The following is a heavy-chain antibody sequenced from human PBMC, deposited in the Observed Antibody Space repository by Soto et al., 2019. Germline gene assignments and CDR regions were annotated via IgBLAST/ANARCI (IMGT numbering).Heavy chain of an antibody. CDR3: TKVRGDPV. CDR2: ISGSGDST. Sequence: PGGSLRLSCAASGFTFSGSAMSWVRQTPGKGLEWVSVISGSGDSTYFADSVKGRFTISRDNSKSMLFLQMNSLRAEDTALYYCTKVRGDPVWGKATTVTVSS. J-gene: IGHJ6*04. V-gene: IGHV3-23*01. CDR1: GFTFSGSA. D-gene: IGHD4-17*01.